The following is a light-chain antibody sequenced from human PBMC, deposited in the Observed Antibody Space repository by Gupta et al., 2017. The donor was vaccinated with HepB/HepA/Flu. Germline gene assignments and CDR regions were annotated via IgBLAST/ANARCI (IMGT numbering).Light chain of an antibody. J-gene: IGLJ3*02. Sequence: SSELTQPSSVSVSPGQTARITCTGDVLAKKYARWFQQTAGPAPIMVSYEDTKQPSGIPELFYSSSYGTTVHTNSSGARVEDDAYYYSSYTNEESWLFGGGTKLTVL. V-gene: IGLV3-27*01. CDR1: VLAKKY. CDR3: SYTNEESWL. CDR2: EDT.